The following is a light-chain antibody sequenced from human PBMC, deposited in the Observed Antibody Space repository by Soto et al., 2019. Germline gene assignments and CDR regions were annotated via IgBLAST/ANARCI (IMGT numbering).Light chain of an antibody. Sequence: QSALTQPASVSGSPGQSITIACTGTSSDVGGYNYVSWYQQHPGRARKLMIYDVSNRPSGVSNRFSGSKSGNTASLTISGLQAEDEAAYYCSSYTSSSTLVFGSGTKVTVL. J-gene: IGLJ1*01. CDR2: DVS. CDR3: SSYTSSSTLV. CDR1: SSDVGGYNY. V-gene: IGLV2-14*01.